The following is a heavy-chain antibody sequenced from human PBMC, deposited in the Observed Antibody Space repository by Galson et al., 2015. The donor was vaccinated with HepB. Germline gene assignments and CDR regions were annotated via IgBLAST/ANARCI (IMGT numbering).Heavy chain of an antibody. CDR2: INSDGSST. Sequence: SLRLSCAASGFTFSSYAMSWVRQAPGKGLVWVSRINSDGSSTSYADSVKGRFTISRDNTKNTLYLQMNSLRAEDTAVYYCAIMATVTWRQGRTDYWGQGTLVTVSS. CDR1: GFTFSSYA. CDR3: AIMATVTWRQGRTDY. D-gene: IGHD4-11*01. V-gene: IGHV3-74*01. J-gene: IGHJ4*02.